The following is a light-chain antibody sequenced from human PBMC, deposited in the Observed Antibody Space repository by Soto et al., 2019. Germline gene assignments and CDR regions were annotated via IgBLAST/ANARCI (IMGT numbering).Light chain of an antibody. CDR1: STDVGGFNY. V-gene: IGLV2-14*01. CDR2: DVR. CDR3: SSYTSSSTYV. J-gene: IGLJ1*01. Sequence: QSALTQPASVSGSPGQSIAISCTGTSTDVGGFNYVSWYQQHPGKAPKLMIYDVRYRPSGVSDRFSGSKSGSTASLTISGLQAEDEADYYCSSYTSSSTYVFGTGTKVTVL.